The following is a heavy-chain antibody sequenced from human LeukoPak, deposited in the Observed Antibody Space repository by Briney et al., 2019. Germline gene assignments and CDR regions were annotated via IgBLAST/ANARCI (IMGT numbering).Heavy chain of an antibody. J-gene: IGHJ5*02. CDR2: IKQDGSEK. CDR3: ARASDPWLQLT. D-gene: IGHD5-24*01. CDR1: GFTFSNYW. V-gene: IGHV3-7*05. Sequence: GGSLRLSCAASGFTFSNYWMIWVRQAPGKGLERVGDIKQDGSEKRYADSVRGRFSISRDNAQTSLYLQMNSLRAEDTAVYYCARASDPWLQLTWGQGTLVTVSS.